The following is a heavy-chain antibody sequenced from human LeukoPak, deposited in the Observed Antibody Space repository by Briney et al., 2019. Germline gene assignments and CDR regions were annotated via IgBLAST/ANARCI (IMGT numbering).Heavy chain of an antibody. CDR1: GGTFSSYA. CDR3: ARDLAYCGGDCYL. CDR2: IIPILGIA. V-gene: IGHV1-69*04. Sequence: GASVKVSCKASGGTFSSYAISWVRQAPGQGLEWMGRIIPILGIANYAQKFQGRVTITADKSTSTAYMELSSLRSEDTAVYYCARDLAYCGGDCYLWGQGTLVTVSS. D-gene: IGHD2-21*02. J-gene: IGHJ5*02.